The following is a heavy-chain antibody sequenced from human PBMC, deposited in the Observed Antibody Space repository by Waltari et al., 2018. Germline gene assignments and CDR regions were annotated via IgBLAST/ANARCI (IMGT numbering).Heavy chain of an antibody. CDR1: EFTFSSYA. Sequence: QVERVESGGGVVQPGRSLRLSSADSEFTFSSYAMHWVRQAPGKGLEWVAVISYNERNIYYVDSVKGRFTISRDNSKKMLYLQMNSLRGEDTAVYYCARDYCDRTNCHGMDVWGQGTTVTVSS. J-gene: IGHJ6*02. CDR3: ARDYCDRTNCHGMDV. V-gene: IGHV3-30*04. D-gene: IGHD3-22*01. CDR2: ISYNERNI.